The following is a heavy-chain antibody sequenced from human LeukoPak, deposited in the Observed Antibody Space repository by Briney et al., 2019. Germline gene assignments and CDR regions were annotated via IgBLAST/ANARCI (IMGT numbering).Heavy chain of an antibody. CDR2: FYNSGST. V-gene: IGHV4-38-2*02. CDR1: GYSISSGYY. J-gene: IGHJ6*03. D-gene: IGHD2-15*01. Sequence: NASGTLSLTCTVSGYSISSGYYWGWIRQSPGKGLEWIASFYNSGSTYYTPSLKCRVTISVDTSKNQFSLKLSSVTAADTAVYYCARGYCSGGSCYSSYYYSYMDVWGKGTTVTVSS. CDR3: ARGYCSGGSCYSSYYYSYMDV.